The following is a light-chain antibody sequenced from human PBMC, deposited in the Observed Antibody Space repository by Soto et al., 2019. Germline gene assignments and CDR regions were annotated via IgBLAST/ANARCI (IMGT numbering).Light chain of an antibody. J-gene: IGKJ1*01. CDR2: KAS. Sequence: DIPMTQSPSTLSASVGDRVTITCRASQSISSWLAWYQQKPGKAPKLLIYKASSLESGVPSRFSGSGSGTEFTLTISSLQPDDFATYYCQQYNSYSRTFGQGTKAEIK. CDR1: QSISSW. CDR3: QQYNSYSRT. V-gene: IGKV1-5*03.